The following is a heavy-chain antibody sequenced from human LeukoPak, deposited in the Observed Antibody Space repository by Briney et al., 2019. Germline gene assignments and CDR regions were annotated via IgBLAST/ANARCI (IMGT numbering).Heavy chain of an antibody. CDR1: GGSFRGYY. CDR3: ANGYAFDY. CDR2: INHSGST. Sequence: SETLSLTCAVYGGSFRGYYWSWIRQPPGKGLEWIGEINHSGSTNYNPSLKSRVTISVDTSKNQFSLKLSSVTAADTAVYYCANGYAFDYWGQGTLVTVSS. V-gene: IGHV4-34*01. J-gene: IGHJ4*02. D-gene: IGHD5-18*01.